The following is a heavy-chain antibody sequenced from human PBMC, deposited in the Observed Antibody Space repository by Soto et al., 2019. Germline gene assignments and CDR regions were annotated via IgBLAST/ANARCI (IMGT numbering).Heavy chain of an antibody. V-gene: IGHV4-59*01. CDR2: ISYSGST. D-gene: IGHD3-10*01. CDR1: GASITTYY. J-gene: IGHJ5*02. CDR3: ARDWDSSGLFDP. Sequence: PSETLSLTCSVSGASITTYYWSWIRQPPGKGLEWIGSISYSGSTKYNPSLESRVMISLDTSKNQFSLRLTSVTAADMALYYCARDWDSSGLFDPWGQGALVTVSS.